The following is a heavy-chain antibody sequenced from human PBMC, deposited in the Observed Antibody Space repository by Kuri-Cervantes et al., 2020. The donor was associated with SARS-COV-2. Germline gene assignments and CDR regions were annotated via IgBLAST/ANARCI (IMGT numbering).Heavy chain of an antibody. D-gene: IGHD3-22*01. CDR3: ARDLPYYYDSSGYDFDY. V-gene: IGHV3-33*08. J-gene: IGHJ4*02. Sequence: LSLTCAASGFTFSSYGMHWVRQAPGKGLEWVAVIWYDGSNKYYAGSVKGRFTISRDNSKNTLYLQMNSLRAEDTAVYYCARDLPYYYDSSGYDFDYWGQGTLVTVSS. CDR2: IWYDGSNK. CDR1: GFTFSSYG.